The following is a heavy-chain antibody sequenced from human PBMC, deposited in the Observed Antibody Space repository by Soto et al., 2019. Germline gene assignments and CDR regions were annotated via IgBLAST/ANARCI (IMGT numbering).Heavy chain of an antibody. D-gene: IGHD1-7*01. CDR3: AKGGAGWNYRPFDY. J-gene: IGHJ4*02. CDR2: ISGSGGST. CDR1: GFTFSSFA. Sequence: EVQLLESGGGLVQPGGSLRLSCAASGFTFSSFAMNWVRQAPGKGPEWVSGISGSGGSTFYADSVKGRFTISRDNSKNTLFLQMNGQRGEDTALYYCAKGGAGWNYRPFDYWGQGTLVTVSS. V-gene: IGHV3-23*01.